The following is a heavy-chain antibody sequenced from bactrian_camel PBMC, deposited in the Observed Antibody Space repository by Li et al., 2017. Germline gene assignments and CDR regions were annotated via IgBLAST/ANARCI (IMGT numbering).Heavy chain of an antibody. CDR1: GYTFSNYW. CDR2: IRHDGSSA. D-gene: IGHD5*01. J-gene: IGHJ4*01. Sequence: SGGGLVQPGGSLRLSCAASGYTFSNYWMYWVRQAPGKGFEWVSGIRHDGSSAYYADSVKGRFAISRDNAKNTLYLQMVGLKTEDMAVYYCAAGLLADHGLGLGTQVTVS. V-gene: IGHV3S1*01.